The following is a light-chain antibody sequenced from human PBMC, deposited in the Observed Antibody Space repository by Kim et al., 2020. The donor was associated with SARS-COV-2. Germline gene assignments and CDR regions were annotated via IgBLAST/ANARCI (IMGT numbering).Light chain of an antibody. CDR2: GAS. V-gene: IGKV3-15*01. J-gene: IGKJ2*01. CDR1: QSVSSK. CDR3: QKYNDWPYT. Sequence: SGTPGEGATLTGRASQSVSSKLAWYKKKPGQAPRLLIYGASTRATGIPARFSGGGSGTEFTLTISILQSEDFAVYYCQKYNDWPYTFGQGTKLEI.